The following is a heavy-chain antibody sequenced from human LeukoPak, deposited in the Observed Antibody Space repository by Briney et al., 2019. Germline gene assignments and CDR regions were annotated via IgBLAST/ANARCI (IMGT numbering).Heavy chain of an antibody. J-gene: IGHJ4*02. V-gene: IGHV3-7*05. CDR1: GFTFSNYW. D-gene: IGHD2-15*01. Sequence: PGGSLRLSCAASGFTFSNYWMSWVRQAPGKGLEWVANIKQDGSEKYYVDSVKGRFTISRDNAKNSLYPQMNSLRAEDTALYYCAREDQPRGTFDCWGQGILVTVSS. CDR3: AREDQPRGTFDC. CDR2: IKQDGSEK.